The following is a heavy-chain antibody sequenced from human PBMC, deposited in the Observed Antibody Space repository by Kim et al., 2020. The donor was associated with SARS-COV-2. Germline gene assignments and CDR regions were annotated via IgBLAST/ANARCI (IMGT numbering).Heavy chain of an antibody. CDR1: GFNFNDFG. J-gene: IGHJ6*02. V-gene: IGHV3-30*18. Sequence: GRSLRLSCAASGFNFNDFGMHWVRQAPGKGLEWVALTSYDGSKKYYADSLKGRFTISRDSSKNTLYLQMNSLRPEDTAVYFCAKDKSFSMITCGGEWGGMDSCGQGTPFT. D-gene: IGHD3-16*01. CDR3: AKDKSFSMITCGGEWGGMDS. CDR2: TSYDGSKK.